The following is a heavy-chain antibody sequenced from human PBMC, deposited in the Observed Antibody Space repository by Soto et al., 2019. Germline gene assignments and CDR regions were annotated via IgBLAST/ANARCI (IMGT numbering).Heavy chain of an antibody. Sequence: QITLKESGPTLVKPTQTLTLTCTFSGFSLSTSGVGVGWIRQPPGKALECLALIYWDDDKRSSPSLKSRLTITNDTSKNQVILTMTHIDPVATATYYCAHKTSRYGMDVWGQGTTVTVSS. V-gene: IGHV2-5*02. CDR1: GFSLSTSGVG. J-gene: IGHJ6*02. CDR3: AHKTSRYGMDV. CDR2: IYWDDDK.